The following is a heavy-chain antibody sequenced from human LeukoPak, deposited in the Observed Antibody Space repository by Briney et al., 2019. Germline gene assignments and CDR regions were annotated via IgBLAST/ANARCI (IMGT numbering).Heavy chain of an antibody. D-gene: IGHD3-3*01. CDR1: GYTFTSYY. CDR3: ARVQTTGLLEWLY. Sequence: GASVKVSCKASGYTFTSYYMHWVRQAPGQGLEWMGIINPSGGSTSYAQKFQGRVTMTRDTSISTAYMELSSLTSDDTAIYYCARVQTTGLLEWLYWGQGALVTVSS. J-gene: IGHJ4*02. V-gene: IGHV1-46*01. CDR2: INPSGGST.